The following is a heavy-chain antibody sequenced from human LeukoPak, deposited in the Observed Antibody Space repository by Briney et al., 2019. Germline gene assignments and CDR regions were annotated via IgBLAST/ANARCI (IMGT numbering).Heavy chain of an antibody. CDR3: AKPIRPGDILTGYYGTAFDY. J-gene: IGHJ4*02. Sequence: GGSLRLSCAASGFTFSSYGMSWVRQAPGKGLEWVSAISGSGGSTYYADSVKGRFTISRDNSKNTLYLQMNSLRAEDTAVYYCAKPIRPGDILTGYYGTAFDYWGQGTLVTVSS. V-gene: IGHV3-23*01. CDR1: GFTFSSYG. CDR2: ISGSGGST. D-gene: IGHD3-9*01.